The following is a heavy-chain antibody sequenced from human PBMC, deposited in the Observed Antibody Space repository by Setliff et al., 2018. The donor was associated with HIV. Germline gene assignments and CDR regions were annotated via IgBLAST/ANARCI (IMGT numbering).Heavy chain of an antibody. Sequence: VASVKVSCKASGYIFTNYAMQWVRQAPGQGLEWMGWINAGNGSTKYSQKFQGRVTITRDTFASTAYMELSSLRSEDTAVYYCARPDSRWYARGRDPLYGMDVWGQGTTVTVSS. CDR1: GYIFTNYA. CDR2: INAGNGST. CDR3: ARPDSRWYARGRDPLYGMDV. J-gene: IGHJ6*02. V-gene: IGHV1-3*01. D-gene: IGHD6-13*01.